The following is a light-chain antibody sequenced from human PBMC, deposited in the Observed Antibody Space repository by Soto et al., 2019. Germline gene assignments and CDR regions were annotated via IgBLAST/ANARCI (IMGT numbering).Light chain of an antibody. CDR3: SSYTSISPVV. V-gene: IGLV2-14*01. CDR2: NVS. CDR1: SSDVGGYNY. J-gene: IGLJ2*01. Sequence: QSALTQPASVSGSPGQSITISCIGTSSDVGGYNYVSWYQQHPDKAPKLVIYNVSNRPSGVSDRFSGSKSGNTASLIISGLQAEDEADYYCSSYTSISPVVFGGGTKLTVL.